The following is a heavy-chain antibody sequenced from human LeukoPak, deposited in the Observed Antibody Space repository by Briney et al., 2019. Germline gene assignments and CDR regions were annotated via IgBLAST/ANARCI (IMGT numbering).Heavy chain of an antibody. CDR3: ARARGSSSPRTFDY. CDR1: AFTFSSYS. CDR2: ISSSSSYI. Sequence: GGSLRLSCAASAFTFSSYSMNWVRQAPGKGLEWVSSISSSSSYIYYADSVKGRFTISRDNAKNSLYLQMNSLRAEDTAVYYCARARGSSSPRTFDYWGQGTLVTVSS. D-gene: IGHD6-6*01. V-gene: IGHV3-21*01. J-gene: IGHJ4*02.